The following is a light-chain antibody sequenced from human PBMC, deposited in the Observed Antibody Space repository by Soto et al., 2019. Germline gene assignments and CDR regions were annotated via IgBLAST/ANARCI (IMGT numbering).Light chain of an antibody. V-gene: IGLV2-14*01. CDR1: SSDVGGYNY. J-gene: IGLJ1*01. CDR2: DVS. CDR3: SSYTSSSTYV. Sequence: QSALTQPASVSGSPGQSITISCTGTSSDVGGYNYVSWYQQHPGKAPKVMIYDVSNRPSGVSNRFSGSKSGNTASLTISGLQAEDEADYYCSSYTSSSTYVSGTGTKLTVL.